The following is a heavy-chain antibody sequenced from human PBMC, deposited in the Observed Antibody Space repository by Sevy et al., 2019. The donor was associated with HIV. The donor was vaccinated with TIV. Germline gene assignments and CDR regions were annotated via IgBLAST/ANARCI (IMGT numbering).Heavy chain of an antibody. J-gene: IGHJ4*02. D-gene: IGHD3-16*01. CDR1: GFTFRRYA. CDR2: ISYDGGKT. CDR3: TRDGGGDYFDY. V-gene: IGHV3-30*04. Sequence: GGSLRLSCAASGFTFRRYAMHWVRQAPGQGLESVAVISYDGGKTYHADSVKDRFTISRDNSENTLYLQMNSLRAEDTAVYYWTRDGGGDYFDYWGLGTLVTVSS.